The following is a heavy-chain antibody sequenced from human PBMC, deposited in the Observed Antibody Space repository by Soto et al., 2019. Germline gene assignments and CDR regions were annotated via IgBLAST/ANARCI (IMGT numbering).Heavy chain of an antibody. D-gene: IGHD2-2*01. CDR2: IYSGGST. V-gene: IGHV3-66*01. J-gene: IGHJ4*02. CDR1: GFTVSSNY. Sequence: GASLRLSCAASGFTVSSNYMSWVRQAPGKGLEWVSVIYSGGSTYYADSVKGRFTISRDNSKNTLYLQMNSLRAEDTAVYYCARATGYCSSTSCYWVDYWGQGTLVTVSS. CDR3: ARATGYCSSTSCYWVDY.